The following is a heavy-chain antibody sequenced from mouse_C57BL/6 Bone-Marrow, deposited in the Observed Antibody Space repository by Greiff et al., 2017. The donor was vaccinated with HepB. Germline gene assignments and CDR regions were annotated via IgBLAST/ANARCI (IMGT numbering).Heavy chain of an antibody. V-gene: IGHV1-81*01. CDR2: IYPRSGNT. Sequence: QVQLQQSGAELARPGASVKLSCKASGYTFTSYGISWVKQRTGQGLEWIGEIYPRSGNTYYNARFKGKATLTADKSSSTAYMELRSLTSEDSAVYFCARESRYSNAAWFAYWGQGTLVTVSA. D-gene: IGHD2-5*01. J-gene: IGHJ3*01. CDR3: ARESRYSNAAWFAY. CDR1: GYTFTSYG.